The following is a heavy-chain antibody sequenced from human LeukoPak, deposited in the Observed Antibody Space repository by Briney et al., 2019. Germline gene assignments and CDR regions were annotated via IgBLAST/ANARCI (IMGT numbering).Heavy chain of an antibody. J-gene: IGHJ4*02. CDR2: IYYSGST. D-gene: IGHD6-13*01. Sequence: SETLSLTCTVSGGSITTYYWSWIRQPPGKGLEWIGSIYYSGSTYYNPSLKSRVTISVDTSKNQFSLKLSSVTAADTAVYYCARYSISPTYYFDFWGQGTLVTVSS. CDR3: ARYSISPTYYFDF. V-gene: IGHV4-59*05. CDR1: GGSITTYY.